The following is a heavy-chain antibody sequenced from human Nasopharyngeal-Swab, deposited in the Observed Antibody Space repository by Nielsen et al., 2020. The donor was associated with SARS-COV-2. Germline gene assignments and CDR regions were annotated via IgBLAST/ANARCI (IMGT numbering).Heavy chain of an antibody. J-gene: IGHJ6*03. D-gene: IGHD6-13*01. CDR1: GGSFSGYY. Sequence: SETLSLTCAVYGGSFSGYYWSWIRQPPGKGLEWIGEINHSGSTNYSPSLKSRVIISVDTSKNQFSLKLSSVTAADTAVYYCARGVAAAGREYYMDVWGKGTTVTVSS. CDR3: ARGVAAAGREYYMDV. V-gene: IGHV4-34*01. CDR2: INHSGST.